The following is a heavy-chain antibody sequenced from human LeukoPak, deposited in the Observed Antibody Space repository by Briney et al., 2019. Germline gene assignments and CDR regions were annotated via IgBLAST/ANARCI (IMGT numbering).Heavy chain of an antibody. CDR1: VYTFTGYY. D-gene: IGHD6-19*01. V-gene: IGHV1-2*02. Sequence: ASVKVSCKASVYTFTGYYMHWVRQAPGQGLEWMGWINPNSGGTNYAQKFQGRVTMTRDTSISTAYMELNSLRSDDTAVYYCARGYTSGWYPDYWGQGTLITVSS. J-gene: IGHJ4*02. CDR2: INPNSGGT. CDR3: ARGYTSGWYPDY.